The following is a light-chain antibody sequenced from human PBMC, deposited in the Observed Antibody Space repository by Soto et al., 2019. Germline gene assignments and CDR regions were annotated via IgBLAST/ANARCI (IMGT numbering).Light chain of an antibody. V-gene: IGKV1-39*01. CDR3: QQGHSMPFN. CDR1: QSITNS. J-gene: IGKJ3*01. CDR2: AAS. Sequence: DIQMTQSPSSLSASVGDRVTITCRASQSITNSLNWYQHKPGKAPTLVVYAASRLQSGVPSRFSGSGSGTDFTLTISSLQPEDFATSFCQQGHSMPFNFGPGTKVDIK.